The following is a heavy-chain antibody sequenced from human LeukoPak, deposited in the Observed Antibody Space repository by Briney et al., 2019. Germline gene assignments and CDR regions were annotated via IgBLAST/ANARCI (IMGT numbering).Heavy chain of an antibody. Sequence: ASVKVSCKASGYTFTGYYMHWVRQAPGQGLEWMGWINPNSGGTNYAQKFQGRVTMTRDTSISTAYMELSRLRSDDTAVYYCARGPLSSDGAYYYYYYMDVWGKGTTVTVSS. CDR1: GYTFTGYY. D-gene: IGHD6-6*01. CDR3: ARGPLSSDGAYYYYYYMDV. J-gene: IGHJ6*03. CDR2: INPNSGGT. V-gene: IGHV1-2*02.